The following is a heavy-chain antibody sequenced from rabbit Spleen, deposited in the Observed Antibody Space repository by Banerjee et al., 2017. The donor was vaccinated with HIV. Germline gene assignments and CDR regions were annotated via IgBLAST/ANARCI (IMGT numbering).Heavy chain of an antibody. Sequence: QSLEESGGDLVKPGASLTLTCKASGFTISSYYYMCWVRQAPGKGLESIACIYGGSSDSTYYASWAKGRFTISKTSSTTVTLQMTSLTAADTATYFCARDLVAVIGWNFSLWGQGTLVTVS. CDR1: GFTISSYYY. CDR2: IYGGSSDST. V-gene: IGHV1S40*01. D-gene: IGHD1-1*01. J-gene: IGHJ3*01. CDR3: ARDLVAVIGWNFSL.